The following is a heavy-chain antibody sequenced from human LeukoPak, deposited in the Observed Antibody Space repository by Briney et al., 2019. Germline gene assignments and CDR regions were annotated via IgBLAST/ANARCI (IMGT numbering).Heavy chain of an antibody. V-gene: IGHV3-43*01. CDR3: AEGPRYYYDSSGYPYYFDY. Sequence: PGGSLRLSCAASGFTFDDYTMHWVRQAPGKGLEWVSLISWDGGSTYYADSVKGRFTISRDNSKNSLYLQMNSLRTEDTALYYCAEGPRYYYDSSGYPYYFDYWGQGTLVTVSS. CDR1: GFTFDDYT. D-gene: IGHD3-22*01. J-gene: IGHJ4*02. CDR2: ISWDGGST.